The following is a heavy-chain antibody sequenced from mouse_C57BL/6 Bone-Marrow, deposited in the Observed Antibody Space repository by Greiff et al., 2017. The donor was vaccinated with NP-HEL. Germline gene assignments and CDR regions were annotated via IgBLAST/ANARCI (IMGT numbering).Heavy chain of an antibody. V-gene: IGHV5-17*01. CDR2: ISSGSSTI. CDR1: GFTFSDYG. J-gene: IGHJ2*01. D-gene: IGHD2-4*01. Sequence: EVKVEESGGGLVKPGGSLKLSCAASGFTFSDYGMHWVRQAPEKGLEWVAYISSGSSTIYYADTVKGRFTISIDNAKNTLFLQMTSLRSEDTAMYYCARIYYDYGEVYFDYWGQGTTLTVSS. CDR3: ARIYYDYGEVYFDY.